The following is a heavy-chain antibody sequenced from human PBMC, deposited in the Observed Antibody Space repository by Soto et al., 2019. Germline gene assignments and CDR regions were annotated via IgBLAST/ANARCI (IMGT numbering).Heavy chain of an antibody. J-gene: IGHJ5*02. CDR1: GGSISSYY. D-gene: IGHD6-13*01. V-gene: IGHV4-4*07. CDR3: ARDRTGGAAARNWFDP. Sequence: PSETLSLTCTVSGGSISSYYWSWIRQPAGKGLEWIGRIYTSGSTNYNPSLKSRVTMSVDTSKNQFSLKLSSVTAADTAVYYCARDRTGGAAARNWFDPWGQGTLVTVYS. CDR2: IYTSGST.